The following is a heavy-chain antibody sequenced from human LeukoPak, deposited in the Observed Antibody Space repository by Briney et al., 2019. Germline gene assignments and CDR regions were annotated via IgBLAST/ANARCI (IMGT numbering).Heavy chain of an antibody. Sequence: KSSDTLSLTCTVSGGSISSGGYYWSWIRQPPGKGLEWIGYIHHSGSTYYNPSLKSRVTISVDRSKNQFSLKLSSVTAADTAVYYCARYCSSTSCYPLYYYGMDVWGQGTTVTVSS. CDR1: GGSISSGGYY. D-gene: IGHD2-2*01. CDR3: ARYCSSTSCYPLYYYGMDV. J-gene: IGHJ6*02. V-gene: IGHV4-30-2*01. CDR2: IHHSGST.